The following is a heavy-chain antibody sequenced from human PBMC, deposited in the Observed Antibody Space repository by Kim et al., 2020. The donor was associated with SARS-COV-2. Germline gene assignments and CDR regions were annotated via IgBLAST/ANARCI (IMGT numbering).Heavy chain of an antibody. D-gene: IGHD6-13*01. Sequence: ASVKVSCKASGYTFTSYDINWVRQATGQGLEWMGWMNPNSGNTGYAQKFQGRVTMTRNTSISTAYMELSSLRSEDTAVYYCARVPKIAAAVNFDYWGPGTLVTVSS. CDR2: MNPNSGNT. CDR3: ARVPKIAAAVNFDY. CDR1: GYTFTSYD. J-gene: IGHJ4*02. V-gene: IGHV1-8*01.